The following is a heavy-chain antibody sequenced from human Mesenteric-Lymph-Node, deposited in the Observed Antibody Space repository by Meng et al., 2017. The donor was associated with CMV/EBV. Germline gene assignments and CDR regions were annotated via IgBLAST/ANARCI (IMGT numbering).Heavy chain of an antibody. D-gene: IGHD6-19*01. J-gene: IGHJ4*02. V-gene: IGHV3-30*19. Sequence: GESLKISCAASGFTFSSYGMHWVRQAPGKGLEWVAFISYDGSNKYYADSVKGRFTTSKDNSKNTLYLQMNSLGVEDTAVYYCARDYSVTGWPPDYWGQGTLVTVSS. CDR3: ARDYSVTGWPPDY. CDR1: GFTFSSYG. CDR2: ISYDGSNK.